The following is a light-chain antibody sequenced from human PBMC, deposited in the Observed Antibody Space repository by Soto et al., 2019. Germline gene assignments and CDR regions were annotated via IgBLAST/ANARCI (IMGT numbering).Light chain of an antibody. V-gene: IGKV3-20*01. CDR1: HIVSTNQ. Sequence: EIVLTQSPDTLSFSPGETATLSCRASHIVSTNQLAWYQQKRGQAPRLVFHSATTRANAFPDRFSGSGSGTDFTLTISRLEPEDCAVYYCQQYGGPRWTFGQGTKVDI. CDR3: QQYGGPRWT. CDR2: SAT. J-gene: IGKJ1*01.